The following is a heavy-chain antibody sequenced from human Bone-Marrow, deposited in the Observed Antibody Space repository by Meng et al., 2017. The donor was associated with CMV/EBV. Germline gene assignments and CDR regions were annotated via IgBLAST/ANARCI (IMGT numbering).Heavy chain of an antibody. D-gene: IGHD2-2*01. CDR3: ARDPEYCSSTSCYQGDY. V-gene: IGHV3-30*02. J-gene: IGHJ4*02. CDR1: GSSFSTYA. CDR2: LRSDGSDE. Sequence: GESLKISCAASGSSFSTYAMNWVRQAPGKGLEWLAFLRSDGSDEHYADSVKGRFTISRDTSKETLYLQMNSLRAEDTAVYYCARDPEYCSSTSCYQGDYWGQGTLVTVSS.